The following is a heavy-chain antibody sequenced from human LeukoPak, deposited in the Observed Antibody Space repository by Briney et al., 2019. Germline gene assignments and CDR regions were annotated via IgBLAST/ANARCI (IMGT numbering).Heavy chain of an antibody. Sequence: SETLSLTCAVYGGSFSGHYWSWIRQPPGKGLEWVGEINHSGTTNYNPSLKSRVTMSVDTSKNQFSLKLNSVTAADTAVYYCAREGSAVTNFDYWGQGTLVTVSS. CDR3: AREGSAVTNFDY. CDR2: INHSGTT. D-gene: IGHD3-10*01. J-gene: IGHJ4*02. V-gene: IGHV4-34*01. CDR1: GGSFSGHY.